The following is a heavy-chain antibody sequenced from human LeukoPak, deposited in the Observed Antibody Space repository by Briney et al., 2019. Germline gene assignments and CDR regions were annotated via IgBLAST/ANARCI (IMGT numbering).Heavy chain of an antibody. CDR1: GGSISSYY. Sequence: SEALSLTCTVSGGSISSYYWSWIRQPPGKGLEWIGEIFYTGSTNYNPSLKSRVTISVDTSKNQFSLKLSSVTAADTAVYYCARTENWNVDAFDIWGQGTMVTVSS. D-gene: IGHD1-1*01. V-gene: IGHV4-59*01. CDR3: ARTENWNVDAFDI. CDR2: IFYTGST. J-gene: IGHJ3*02.